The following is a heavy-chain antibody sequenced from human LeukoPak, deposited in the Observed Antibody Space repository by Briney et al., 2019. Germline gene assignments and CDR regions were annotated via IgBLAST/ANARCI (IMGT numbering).Heavy chain of an antibody. Sequence: PGGSLRLSCSASGFTFSSYWMSWVRQAPGKGLEWVANIKQDGSEKYYVDSVKGRFTISRDNAKNSLYLQMNSLRAEDTAVYYCARESVYGDYVSGFTDDAFDIWGQGTMVTVSS. CDR3: ARESVYGDYVSGFTDDAFDI. J-gene: IGHJ3*02. CDR1: GFTFSSYW. V-gene: IGHV3-7*01. D-gene: IGHD4-17*01. CDR2: IKQDGSEK.